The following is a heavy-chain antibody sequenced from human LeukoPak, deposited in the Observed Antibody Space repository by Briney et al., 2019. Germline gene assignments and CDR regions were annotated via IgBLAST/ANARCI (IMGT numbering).Heavy chain of an antibody. V-gene: IGHV4-30-4*01. CDR2: IYYSGST. CDR1: GGSISSGDYY. Sequence: SETLSLTCTVSGGSISSGDYYWSWFRQPPGKGLEWIGYIYYSGSTYYNPSLKSRVTISVDTSKNQFSLKLSSVTAADTAVYYCARDLWGGNYFDYWGQGTLVTVSS. J-gene: IGHJ4*02. CDR3: ARDLWGGNYFDY. D-gene: IGHD2-21*01.